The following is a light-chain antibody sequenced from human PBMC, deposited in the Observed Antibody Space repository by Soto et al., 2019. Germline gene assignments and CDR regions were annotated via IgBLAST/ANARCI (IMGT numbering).Light chain of an antibody. CDR3: QQRSNWPIT. V-gene: IGKV3-11*01. Sequence: EIVMTQSPATLSLSPGDRAALSCRASETVSSDFLAWYQQKPGQAPRLLIYDASNRATGIPARFSGSGSGTDFTLTISSLEPEDFAVYYCQQRSNWPITFGQGTRLEIK. CDR2: DAS. CDR1: ETVSSD. J-gene: IGKJ5*01.